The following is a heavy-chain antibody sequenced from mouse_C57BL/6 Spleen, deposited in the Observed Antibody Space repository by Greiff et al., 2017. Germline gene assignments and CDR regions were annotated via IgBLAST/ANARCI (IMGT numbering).Heavy chain of an antibody. V-gene: IGHV1-72*01. CDR1: GYTFTSYW. Sequence: QVQLQQPRAELVKPGASVKLSCKASGYTFTSYWMHWVKQRPGRGLEWIGRIDPNSGGTKYNEKFKSKATLTVDKPSSTAYMQLSSLTSEDSAVYYCARGNSNYCTGGYAMDYWGQGTSVTVSS. CDR3: ARGNSNYCTGGYAMDY. D-gene: IGHD2-5*01. CDR2: IDPNSGGT. J-gene: IGHJ4*01.